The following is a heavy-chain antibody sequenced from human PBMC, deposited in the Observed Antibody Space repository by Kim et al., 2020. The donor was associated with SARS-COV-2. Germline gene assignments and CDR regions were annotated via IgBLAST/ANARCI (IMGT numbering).Heavy chain of an antibody. J-gene: IGHJ4*02. CDR3: AKGERITMIVVVSVFDY. V-gene: IGHV3-23*01. D-gene: IGHD3-22*01. CDR1: GFTFSSYA. Sequence: GGSLRLSCAASGFTFSSYAMSWVRQAPGKGLEWVSAISGSGGSTYYADSVKGRFTISRDNYKNTLYLQMNSLRAEDTAVCYCAKGERITMIVVVSVFDYWGQDTLVTVSS. CDR2: ISGSGGST.